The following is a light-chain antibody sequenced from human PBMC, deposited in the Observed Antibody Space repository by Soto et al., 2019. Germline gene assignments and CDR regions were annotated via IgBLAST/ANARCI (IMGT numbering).Light chain of an antibody. CDR3: QQADRLPLT. J-gene: IGKJ4*01. CDR1: QGVSSW. Sequence: DIQMTQSPSSVSASVGDRVTITCRASQGVSSWLAWYQQKPGKTPSLLIYRASSLQSGVPSRFSGSGSRTDFTLTISSLQPEDFATYYCQQADRLPLTFGGGTKVEMK. V-gene: IGKV1D-12*01. CDR2: RAS.